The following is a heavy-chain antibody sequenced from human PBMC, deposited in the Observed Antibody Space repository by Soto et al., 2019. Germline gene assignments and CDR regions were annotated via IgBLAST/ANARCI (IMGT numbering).Heavy chain of an antibody. J-gene: IGHJ4*02. D-gene: IGHD3-10*01. CDR2: IRGTTNGGTT. V-gene: IGHV3-15*07. CDR1: GLTFRDAW. CDR3: TTDLKWSGGDY. Sequence: EVPLVESGGGLVKPGGSLRLSCVVSGLTFRDAWVNWVRQAPGEGLEWVGRIRGTTNGGTTDYAAPVKGRFTISRDDSKNTVYLQSNSLKVEDTAIYHCTTDLKWSGGDYWGQGTLVSVSS.